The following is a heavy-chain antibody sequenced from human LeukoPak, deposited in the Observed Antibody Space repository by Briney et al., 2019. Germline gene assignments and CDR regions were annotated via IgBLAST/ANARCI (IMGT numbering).Heavy chain of an antibody. CDR1: GDTFSRNG. Sequence: GASVKVSCKTSGDTFSRNGISWVRQAPGQGLQWLGGTNPIFGTANYAQKFQGRVTITTDESTSTVYMELSSLRSDDTGVYYCARTPRGASWRGYLPFAHWGQGSLVIVSS. CDR3: ARTPRGASWRGYLPFAH. J-gene: IGHJ5*02. D-gene: IGHD3-3*01. V-gene: IGHV1-69*05. CDR2: TNPIFGTA.